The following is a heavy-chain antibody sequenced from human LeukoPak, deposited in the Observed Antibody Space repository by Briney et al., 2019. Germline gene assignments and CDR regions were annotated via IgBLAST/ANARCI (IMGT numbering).Heavy chain of an antibody. J-gene: IGHJ5*02. Sequence: KPSETLSLTCAVYGGSFSGYYWSWIRQPPGKGLEWIGEINHSGSTNYNPSLKSRVTISVDTSKNQFSLKLSSVTAADTAVYYCARRKDYVWGSYRLNNWFDPWGQGTLVTVSS. CDR2: INHSGST. V-gene: IGHV4-34*01. CDR3: ARRKDYVWGSYRLNNWFDP. CDR1: GGSFSGYY. D-gene: IGHD3-16*02.